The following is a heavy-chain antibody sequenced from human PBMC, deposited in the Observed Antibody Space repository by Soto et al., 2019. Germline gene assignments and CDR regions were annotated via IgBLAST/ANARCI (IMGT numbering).Heavy chain of an antibody. V-gene: IGHV5-51*01. CDR3: ARHVFYPKVPAAIRTDYYYYGMDV. Sequence: EVQLVQSGAEVKKPGESLKISCKGSGYSFTSYWIGWVRQMPGKGLEWMGIIYPGDSDTRYSPSFQGQVTISADKSISTAYLQWSSLKASDTAMYYCARHVFYPKVPAAIRTDYYYYGMDVWGQGTTVTVSS. J-gene: IGHJ6*02. CDR2: IYPGDSDT. CDR1: GYSFTSYW. D-gene: IGHD2-2*02.